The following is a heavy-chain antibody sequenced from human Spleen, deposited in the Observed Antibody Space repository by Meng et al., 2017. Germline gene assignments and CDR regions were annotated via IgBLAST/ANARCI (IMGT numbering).Heavy chain of an antibody. CDR2: ISSSSSYI. CDR1: GFTFTNAY. V-gene: IGHV3-21*01. D-gene: IGHD1-26*01. J-gene: IGHJ4*02. Sequence: GESLKISCEGSGFTFTNAYMNWVRQAPGKGLEWVSSISSSSSYIYYADSVKGRFTISRDNAKNSLYLQMNSLRAEDTAVYYCASEGSRIPFDYWGQGTLVTVSS. CDR3: ASEGSRIPFDY.